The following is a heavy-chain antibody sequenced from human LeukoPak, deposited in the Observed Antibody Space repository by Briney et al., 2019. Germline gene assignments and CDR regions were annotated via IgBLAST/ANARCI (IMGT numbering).Heavy chain of an antibody. J-gene: IGHJ5*02. V-gene: IGHV4-34*01. CDR1: GGSFSGYY. CDR3: ASLGSGSP. D-gene: IGHD3-10*01. Sequence: SETLSLTCAVYGGSFSGYYWSWIRQPPGKGLEWIGEINHSGSTNYNPSLKSRVTISVDTSKNQSSLKLSSVTGADTAVYYCASLGSGSPWGQGTLVTVSS. CDR2: INHSGST.